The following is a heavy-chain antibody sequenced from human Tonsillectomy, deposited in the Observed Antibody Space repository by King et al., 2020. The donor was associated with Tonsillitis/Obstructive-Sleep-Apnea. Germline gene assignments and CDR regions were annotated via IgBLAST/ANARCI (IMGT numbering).Heavy chain of an antibody. CDR3: ARGTENVVRHYYMHV. D-gene: IGHD3-10*02. CDR1: GFTFSSYV. Sequence: VQLVESGGGVVQPGRSLRLSCAASGFTFSSYVMHWIRQAPGKGLEWVATILYDGSNKYYADSVKGRFAISRDNSKKMLFLQMSSLRSEDTAVYYCARGTENVVRHYYMHVWGKGTTVTVSS. V-gene: IGHV3-30*09. J-gene: IGHJ6*03. CDR2: ILYDGSNK.